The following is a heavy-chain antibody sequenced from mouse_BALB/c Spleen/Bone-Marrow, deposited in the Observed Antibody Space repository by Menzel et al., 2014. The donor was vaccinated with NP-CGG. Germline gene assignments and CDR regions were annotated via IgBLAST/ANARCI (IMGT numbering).Heavy chain of an antibody. CDR1: GYTFTSYW. D-gene: IGHD1-1*01. J-gene: IGHJ3*01. V-gene: IGHV1S22*01. Sequence: LQQPGSELVRPGASVKLSCKASGYTFTSYWMHWVKQRHGQGLEWIGNIYPGSGSTNYDEKFKSKGTLTVDTSSSTAYMHLSSLTSEDSAVHYCTRNYGSSYPSWFAYWGQGTLVTVSA. CDR2: IYPGSGST. CDR3: TRNYGSSYPSWFAY.